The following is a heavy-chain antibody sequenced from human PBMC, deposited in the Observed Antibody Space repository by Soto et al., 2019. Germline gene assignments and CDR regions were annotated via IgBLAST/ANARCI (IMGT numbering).Heavy chain of an antibody. V-gene: IGHV3-21*01. Sequence: EVQVVESGGGLVKPGGSLTLSCNFTFILYSMNWVRQAPGKGLEWVASISSGAAYIKYADSVQGRFTISRDNAKSSVSLQMSSLRVEDTAVYFCTRDEGGSYDSWFHPWGQGTQVTVSA. CDR1: TFILYS. D-gene: IGHD1-26*01. CDR2: ISSGAAYI. J-gene: IGHJ5*02. CDR3: TRDEGGSYDSWFHP.